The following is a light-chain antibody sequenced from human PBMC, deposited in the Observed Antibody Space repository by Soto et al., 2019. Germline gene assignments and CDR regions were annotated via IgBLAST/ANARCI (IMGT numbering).Light chain of an antibody. Sequence: QSALTQPPSVSGSPGQSITISCTGTSDDIGDYSYVSWYQQHPGKAPKLILYEVNNRPSGISNRFSGSKSGNTASLTISGLQAEDESDYYCSSYTSGATPSVVFGGGTKLTVL. CDR3: SSYTSGATPSVV. V-gene: IGLV2-14*01. CDR1: SDDIGDYSY. J-gene: IGLJ2*01. CDR2: EVN.